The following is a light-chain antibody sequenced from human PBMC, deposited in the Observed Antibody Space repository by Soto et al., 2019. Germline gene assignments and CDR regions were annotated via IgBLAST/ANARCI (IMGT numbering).Light chain of an antibody. Sequence: AIGMTQSPSSLSASPGDRVTFCCRMSQGINRKLAWYQHKPGKAPPLLISGASTGPSGVPARFSGSGSGTEFTLTISCLQSEDFATYYCQQYYSLPLTFGQGTKVEI. J-gene: IGKJ1*01. V-gene: IGKV1D-8*02. CDR1: QGINRK. CDR2: GAS. CDR3: QQYYSLPLT.